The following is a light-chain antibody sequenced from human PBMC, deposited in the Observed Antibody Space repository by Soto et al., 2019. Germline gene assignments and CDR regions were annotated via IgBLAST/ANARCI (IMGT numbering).Light chain of an antibody. Sequence: RLTQSASSLSASVGARVTITCRASQGISSYFGWYRQQPEKAPKRLIYAASTLQRGVQSRFGGSGCGTDFTLTIGSLQTEDFATYYSQQLNSHPSPSGQGTRLEIK. CDR1: QGISSY. V-gene: IGKV1-9*01. J-gene: IGKJ5*01. CDR3: QQLNSHPSP. CDR2: AAS.